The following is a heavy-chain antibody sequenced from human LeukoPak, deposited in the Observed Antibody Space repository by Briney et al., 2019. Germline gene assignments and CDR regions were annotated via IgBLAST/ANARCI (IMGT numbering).Heavy chain of an antibody. CDR1: GGTFSSYA. J-gene: IGHJ6*03. V-gene: IGHV1-69*06. CDR3: ARAGSIAARPLWGYYYYMDV. D-gene: IGHD6-6*01. Sequence: GASVKVSCKASGGTFSSYAISWVRQAPGQGLEWMGGSIPIFGTANYAQKFQGRVTITADKSTSTAYMELRSLRSEDTAVYYCARAGSIAARPLWGYYYYMDVWGKGTTVTVSS. CDR2: SIPIFGTA.